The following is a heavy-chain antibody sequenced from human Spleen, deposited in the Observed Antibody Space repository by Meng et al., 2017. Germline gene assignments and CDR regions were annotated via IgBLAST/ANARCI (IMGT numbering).Heavy chain of an antibody. CDR1: GGSFSGYY. J-gene: IGHJ4*02. CDR2: INHSGST. D-gene: IGHD4-11*01. CDR3: ARGPTTMAHDFDY. V-gene: IGHV4-34*01. Sequence: QWQLRRWGERMLKPSETLSLTCAVYGGSFSGYYWSWIRQPPGKGLEWIGEINHSGSTNYNPSLKSRVTISVDTSKNQFSLKLSSVTAADTAVYYCARGPTTMAHDFDYWGQGTLVTVSS.